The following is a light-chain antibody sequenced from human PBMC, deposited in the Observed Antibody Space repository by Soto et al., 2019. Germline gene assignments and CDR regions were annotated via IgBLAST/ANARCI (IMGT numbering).Light chain of an antibody. J-gene: IGKJ1*01. CDR2: GAS. CDR3: QQSYSSRWT. CDR1: QSISTY. V-gene: IGKV1-39*01. Sequence: DIQMTQSPPSLSASVGDRVTITCRASQSISTYLNWFQHKPGKAPKVLIYGASNLQSGVPSRFSGGGSGTDFTLTISSLHPEDFATYYCQQSYSSRWTFGQGTKVEVK.